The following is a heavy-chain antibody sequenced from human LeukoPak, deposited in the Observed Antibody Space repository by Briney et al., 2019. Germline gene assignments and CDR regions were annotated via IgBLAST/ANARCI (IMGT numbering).Heavy chain of an antibody. Sequence: GGSLRLSCAASGFTFTTYAMSWVRQAPGKGLEWLSTIKNNGVSTYYADSVKGRFTISRDNSRNTLYLQMNSLRAEDTAIYYCAKDRASDWDFFDYWGQGTPVTVSS. CDR1: GFTFTTYA. V-gene: IGHV3-23*01. CDR2: IKNNGVST. D-gene: IGHD6-19*01. CDR3: AKDRASDWDFFDY. J-gene: IGHJ4*02.